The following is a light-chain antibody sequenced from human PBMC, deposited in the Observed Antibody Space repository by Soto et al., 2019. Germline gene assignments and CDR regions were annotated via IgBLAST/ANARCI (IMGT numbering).Light chain of an antibody. V-gene: IGKV1-5*03. CDR1: QSIRSW. CDR2: RAS. J-gene: IGKJ4*01. CDR3: QHYSGYPLT. Sequence: DIQMTQSPSTLSASVGDRITITCRASQSIRSWLAWYQQQPGKAPKLLIYRASRLESGVPSRFSGSGYETEFTLTINSLQPDDFATYYCQHYSGYPLTFGGGTKVEIK.